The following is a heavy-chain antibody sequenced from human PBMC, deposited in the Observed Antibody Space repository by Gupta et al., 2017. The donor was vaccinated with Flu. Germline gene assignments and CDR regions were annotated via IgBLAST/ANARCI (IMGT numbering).Heavy chain of an antibody. CDR3: GRDSRYSPDF. Sequence: EVQLEESGGGLVQFGGSLRLSCATSGFTFRDYWMHWVRQAPGKGLVWVSRLTSDGRSASDAESVKGRFTISRDNAKNTLYLQMNSLRAEDTAVYDGGRDSRYSPDFGGQGTLVTVSS. V-gene: IGHV3-74*01. CDR2: LTSDGRSA. J-gene: IGHJ4*02. D-gene: IGHD5-12*01. CDR1: GFTFRDYW.